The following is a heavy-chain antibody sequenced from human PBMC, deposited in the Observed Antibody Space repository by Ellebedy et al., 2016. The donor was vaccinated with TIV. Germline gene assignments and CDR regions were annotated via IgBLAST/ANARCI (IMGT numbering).Heavy chain of an antibody. J-gene: IGHJ1*01. CDR1: GFTFSNYA. CDR3: AREAGTSGWYSGFQH. CDR2: IRGNGGST. Sequence: GGSLRLSCAASGFTFSNYAMNWVRQAPGKGLEWVSGIRGNGGSTYYADSVKGRFTISRDNSKNMLYLQMNSLRAEDTANYYCAREAGTSGWYSGFQHWGQGTLVTVSS. D-gene: IGHD6-19*01. V-gene: IGHV3-23*01.